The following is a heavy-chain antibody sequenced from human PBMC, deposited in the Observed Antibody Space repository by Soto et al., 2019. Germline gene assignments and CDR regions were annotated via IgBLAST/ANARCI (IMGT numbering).Heavy chain of an antibody. CDR1: GFTFSSYA. D-gene: IGHD2-15*01. CDR3: GKGMGGSCYAPIDP. CDR2: ICDSGGTT. V-gene: IGHV3-23*01. J-gene: IGHJ5*02. Sequence: EVQLLESGGGLIQPGGSLRLSCAASGFTFSSYAMSWVRQAPGKGLEWVSVICDSGGTTYYADSVKGRFTISRDNSKNTLDLQMNSLRVEDTAVYHCGKGMGGSCYAPIDPWGEGTLVTVSS.